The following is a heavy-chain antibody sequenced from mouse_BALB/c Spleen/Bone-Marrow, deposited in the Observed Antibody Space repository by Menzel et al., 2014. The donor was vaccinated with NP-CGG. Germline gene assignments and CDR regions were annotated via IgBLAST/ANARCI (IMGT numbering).Heavy chain of an antibody. D-gene: IGHD2-2*01. J-gene: IGHJ1*01. Sequence: EVQLVESGPELVKPGASVKMSCKASGYTFTSYVMHWVKQKPGLGLEWIGYINPYNDDTEYNEKFKGKATLTSDKSSSKACMELSSLTSEDSAVFYCARSGDGYDWFFDVWGAGTPVTVSS. V-gene: IGHV1-14*01. CDR2: INPYNDDT. CDR1: GYTFTSYV. CDR3: ARSGDGYDWFFDV.